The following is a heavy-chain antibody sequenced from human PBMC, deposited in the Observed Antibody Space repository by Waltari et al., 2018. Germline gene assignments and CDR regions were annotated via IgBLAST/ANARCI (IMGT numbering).Heavy chain of an antibody. J-gene: IGHJ4*02. V-gene: IGHV4-59*01. D-gene: IGHD2-15*01. CDR1: GGSISSYY. Sequence: QVQLQESGPGLVKPSETLSLTCTVSGGSISSYYWRWIRQPPGKGLEWIGYIYYSGSTNYNPSLKSRVTISVDTSKNQFSLKLSSVTAADTAVYYCARGDGGNFDYWGQGTLVTVSS. CDR2: IYYSGST. CDR3: ARGDGGNFDY.